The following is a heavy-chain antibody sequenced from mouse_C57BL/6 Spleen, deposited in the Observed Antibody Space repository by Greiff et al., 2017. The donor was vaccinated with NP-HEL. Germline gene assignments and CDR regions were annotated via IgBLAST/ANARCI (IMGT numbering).Heavy chain of an antibody. CDR3: AYDYDWAMDY. D-gene: IGHD2-4*01. V-gene: IGHV1-5*01. Sequence: EVQLQQSGTVLARPGASVKMSCKTSGYTFTSYWMHWVKQRPGQGLEWIGGIYPGNSDTSYNQKFKGKAKLTAVTSASTAYMELSSLTNEDSAVYYCAYDYDWAMDYWGQGTSVTVSS. CDR1: GYTFTSYW. J-gene: IGHJ4*01. CDR2: IYPGNSDT.